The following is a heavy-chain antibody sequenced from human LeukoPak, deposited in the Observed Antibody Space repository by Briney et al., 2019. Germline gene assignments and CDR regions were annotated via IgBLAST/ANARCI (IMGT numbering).Heavy chain of an antibody. J-gene: IGHJ4*02. CDR1: GFTFSSYA. Sequence: GGSLRLSCAAPGFTFSSYAMSWVRQAPGKGLEWVSAISGSGGSTYYADSVKGRFTISRDNSKNTLYLQMNSLRAEDTAVYYCAKVLYSSGWYYDYWGQGTLVTVSS. D-gene: IGHD6-19*01. V-gene: IGHV3-23*01. CDR2: ISGSGGST. CDR3: AKVLYSSGWYYDY.